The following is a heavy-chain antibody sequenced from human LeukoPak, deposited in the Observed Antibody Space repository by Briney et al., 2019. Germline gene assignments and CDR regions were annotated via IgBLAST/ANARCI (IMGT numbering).Heavy chain of an antibody. D-gene: IGHD3-16*02. J-gene: IGHJ5*02. CDR1: GGSFSGYY. Sequence: SETLSLTCAVYGGSFSGYYWSWIRQPPGKGLEWIGEINHSGSTNYNPSLKSRVTISVDTSKNQFSLKLSSVTAADTAVYYCARGQQDYVWGSYRYRPIGSPFDPWGQGTLVTVSS. V-gene: IGHV4-34*01. CDR2: INHSGST. CDR3: ARGQQDYVWGSYRYRPIGSPFDP.